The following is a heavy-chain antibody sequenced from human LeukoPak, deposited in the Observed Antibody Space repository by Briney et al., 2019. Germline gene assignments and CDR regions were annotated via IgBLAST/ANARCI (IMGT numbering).Heavy chain of an antibody. J-gene: IGHJ3*02. CDR3: TRGHYGIDI. CDR2: INQDGTEE. V-gene: IGHV3-7*01. Sequence: GGSLRLSCAASGFTFSTSWMTWVRQASGKGLEWVATINQDGTEEYYLDSVKGRFTISRDNAKNSMSLQMNSLRGEDTAVYYCTRGHYGIDIWGQGIMVTVSS. D-gene: IGHD3-10*01. CDR1: GFTFSTSW.